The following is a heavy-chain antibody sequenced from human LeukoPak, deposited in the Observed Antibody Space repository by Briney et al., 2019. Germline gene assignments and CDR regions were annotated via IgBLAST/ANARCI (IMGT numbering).Heavy chain of an antibody. V-gene: IGHV3-23*01. Sequence: GGSLRLSCAASGFTFSSYDIHWVRQAPGKGLEWVSAISGNGRDTYYTDSVKGRFIISRDNSKNTLYLQMHSLRVEDTAIYYCARAAAVCSSTSCYGHYWGQGTLVTVSS. CDR2: ISGNGRDT. CDR3: ARAAAVCSSTSCYGHY. D-gene: IGHD2-2*01. CDR1: GFTFSSYD. J-gene: IGHJ4*02.